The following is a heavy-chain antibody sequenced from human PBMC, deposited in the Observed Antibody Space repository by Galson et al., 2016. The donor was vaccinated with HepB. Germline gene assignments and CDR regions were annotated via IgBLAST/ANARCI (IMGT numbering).Heavy chain of an antibody. CDR2: INSDGSTT. CDR3: TRGRSRSHYVY. J-gene: IGHJ4*02. D-gene: IGHD1-26*01. Sequence: SLRLSCAASGFTFSSSWMHWVRQAPGKGLVWVSRINSDGSTTTYGDAVKGRFTISRDNAKNTLYLQMNSLRVEDTAVYYCTRGRSRSHYVYWGQGTLVSVSS. V-gene: IGHV3-74*01. CDR1: GFTFSSSW.